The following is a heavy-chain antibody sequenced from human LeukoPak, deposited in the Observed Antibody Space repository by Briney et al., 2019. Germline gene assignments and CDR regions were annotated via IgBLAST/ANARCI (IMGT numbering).Heavy chain of an antibody. CDR1: GFTFSDYY. V-gene: IGHV3-11*06. Sequence: GGSLRLSCAASGFTFSDYYMSWIRQAPGKGLEWVSSISSSSSYIYYADSVKGRFTISRDNAKNSLYLQMNSLRAEDTAVYYCARARQNYYMDVWGKGTTVTVSS. CDR3: ARARQNYYMDV. J-gene: IGHJ6*03. CDR2: ISSSSSYI.